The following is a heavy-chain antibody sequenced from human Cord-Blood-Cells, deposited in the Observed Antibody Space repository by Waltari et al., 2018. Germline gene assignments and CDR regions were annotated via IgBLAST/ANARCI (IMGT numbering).Heavy chain of an antibody. V-gene: IGHV1-18*01. CDR1: GYTFTSYG. D-gene: IGHD3-3*01. J-gene: IGHJ3*02. CDR2: INAYKGNT. CDR3: ARDIGFWSGYHNPGAFDI. Sequence: QVQLVQSGAEVKKPGASVKVSCKASGYTFTSYGISWVRQAPGQGLEWMGWINAYKGNTNHAQKLQGRVTMTPDTSTSTAYMELSSLRSDDTSVYYCARDIGFWSGYHNPGAFDIWGQGTMVTVSS.